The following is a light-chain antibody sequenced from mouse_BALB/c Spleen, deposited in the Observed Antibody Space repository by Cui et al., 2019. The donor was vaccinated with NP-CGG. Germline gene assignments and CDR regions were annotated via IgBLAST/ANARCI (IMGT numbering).Light chain of an antibody. Sequence: QAVVTQESEPTTSPGETVIPTCRSSTGAVTTSNYANWVQEKSDHLFTGLIGGTNNRAPGVPARFSGSLIGDKAALTITGAQTEDEAIYFCALWYSNHWVFGGGTKLTVL. V-gene: IGLV1*01. J-gene: IGLJ1*01. CDR2: GTN. CDR3: ALWYSNHWV. CDR1: TGAVTTSNY.